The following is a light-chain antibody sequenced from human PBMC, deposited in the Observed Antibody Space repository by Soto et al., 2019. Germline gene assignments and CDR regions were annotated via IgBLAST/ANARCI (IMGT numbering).Light chain of an antibody. CDR3: QQYNSYSDT. CDR2: GAY. CDR1: QVIGNY. J-gene: IGKJ5*01. V-gene: IGKV1-27*01. Sequence: EIQMTQSKSSLSASVGDRVTITCRASQVIGNYLAWYQQKPGKVPKLLIYGAYTLQSGVPSRFSGSGSGTDFTLTISSLQPDDFATYYCQQYNSYSDTFGQGTRLEIK.